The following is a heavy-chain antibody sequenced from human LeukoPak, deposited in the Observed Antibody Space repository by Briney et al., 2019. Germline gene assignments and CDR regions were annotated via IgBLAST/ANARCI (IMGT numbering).Heavy chain of an antibody. Sequence: GGSLRLSCAASGFTVSSNYMSWVRQAPGKGLEWVSAISGSGGSTYYADSVKGRFTISRDNSKNTLYLQMNSLRAEDTAVYYCAKNVDLSTIDYWGQGTLVTVSS. J-gene: IGHJ4*02. CDR2: ISGSGGST. CDR3: AKNVDLSTIDY. V-gene: IGHV3-23*01. CDR1: GFTVSSNY.